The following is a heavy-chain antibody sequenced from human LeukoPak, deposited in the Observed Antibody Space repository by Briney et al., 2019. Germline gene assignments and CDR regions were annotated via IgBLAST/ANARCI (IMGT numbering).Heavy chain of an antibody. V-gene: IGHV3-30*03. CDR1: GFTFSNYS. CDR3: SLGMATGRTFDY. J-gene: IGHJ4*02. D-gene: IGHD5-24*01. Sequence: GGSLRLSCAASGFTFSNYSMNWVRQAPGKGLEWVAVISYDGSNKYYADSVKGRFTISRDNSKNTLYLQMNSLRAEDTAVYYCSLGMATGRTFDYWGQGTLVTVSS. CDR2: ISYDGSNK.